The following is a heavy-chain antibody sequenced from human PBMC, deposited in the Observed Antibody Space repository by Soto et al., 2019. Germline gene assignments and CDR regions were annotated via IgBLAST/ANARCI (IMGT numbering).Heavy chain of an antibody. CDR1: GYTFTSYG. J-gene: IGHJ6*02. D-gene: IGHD6-19*01. CDR3: ARDLVAGNLFPPSGSPPDL. Sequence: QVQLVQSGAEVKKPGASVKVSCKASGYTFTSYGISWVRQAPGQGLEWMGWISAYNGNTNYAKKLQGRVTMTTDPSTSTANMELRSLRSDDTAVYYCARDLVAGNLFPPSGSPPDLWGQGTTVTVSS. V-gene: IGHV1-18*01. CDR2: ISAYNGNT.